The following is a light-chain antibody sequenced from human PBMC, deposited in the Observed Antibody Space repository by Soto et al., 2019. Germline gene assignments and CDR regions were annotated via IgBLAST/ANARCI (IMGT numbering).Light chain of an antibody. CDR3: QESYSTPRWT. CDR2: AAS. J-gene: IGKJ1*01. Sequence: DIQMTQSPSSLSASVGDRVTITCRASQSISSYLNWYQQKPGKAPKLLIYAASTLQSGVPSRFSGRGCAKDSTLTISSLQPEDFATYYCQESYSTPRWTFGQGPKVDIK. V-gene: IGKV1-39*01. CDR1: QSISSY.